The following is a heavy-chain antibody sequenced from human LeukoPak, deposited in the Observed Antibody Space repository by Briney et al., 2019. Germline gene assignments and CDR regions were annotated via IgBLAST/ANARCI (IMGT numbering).Heavy chain of an antibody. CDR2: ISGSGGGT. D-gene: IGHD3-3*01. CDR1: GFAFSNYA. J-gene: IGHJ4*02. CDR3: AKDRWNTVLAHFDY. Sequence: PGGSLRLSCAASGFAFSNYAMSWVRQAPGKGLEWVSGISGSGGGTFYADSVKGRFTISRDNSKNTLYLQMNSLRAEDTAVYYCAKDRWNTVLAHFDYWGQGTLVTASP. V-gene: IGHV3-23*01.